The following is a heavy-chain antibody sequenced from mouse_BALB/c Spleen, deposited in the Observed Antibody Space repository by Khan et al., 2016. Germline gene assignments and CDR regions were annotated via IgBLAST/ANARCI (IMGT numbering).Heavy chain of an antibody. CDR3: ASGGNYEDYFDF. CDR1: GYIFTNFG. Sequence: QSELVQSGPELKKPGETVKISCKASGYIFTNFGMNWVKQAPGKGLKWMGWINTNTVESTYADDLKGRLAFSLETSATTAYLQINNLKNEDTATYFCASGGNYEDYFDFWGQGTTLTVSS. V-gene: IGHV9-3-1*01. CDR2: INTNTVES. J-gene: IGHJ2*01. D-gene: IGHD2-1*01.